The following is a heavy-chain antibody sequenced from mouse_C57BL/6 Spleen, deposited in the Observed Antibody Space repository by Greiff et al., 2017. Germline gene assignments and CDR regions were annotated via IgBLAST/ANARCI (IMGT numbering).Heavy chain of an antibody. D-gene: IGHD2-2*01. Sequence: VQLQESGPELVKPGASVKISCTASGFAFSSSWMNWVKQRPGKGLEWIGRIYPGDGDTNYNGKFKGKATLTADKSSSTAYMQLSGLTSEDSAVYFCARFGYEWYFDVWGTGTTVTVSS. CDR3: ARFGYEWYFDV. CDR1: GFAFSSSW. J-gene: IGHJ1*03. V-gene: IGHV1-82*01. CDR2: IYPGDGDT.